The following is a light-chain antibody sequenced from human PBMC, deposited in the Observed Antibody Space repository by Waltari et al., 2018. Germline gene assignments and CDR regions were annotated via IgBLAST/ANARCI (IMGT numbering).Light chain of an antibody. CDR3: VLSMGSGIWV. CDR1: SGSVSTTYY. CDR2: DTN. Sequence: TVVNQEPSLSVSPGGTVPLPCGLSSGSVSTTYYHSWYQQAPGQAPRTLIFDTNTRSSGVPDRFSGSILDNKAALTITGAQADDESDYYCVLSMGSGIWVFGGGTKLTVL. J-gene: IGLJ3*02. V-gene: IGLV8-61*01.